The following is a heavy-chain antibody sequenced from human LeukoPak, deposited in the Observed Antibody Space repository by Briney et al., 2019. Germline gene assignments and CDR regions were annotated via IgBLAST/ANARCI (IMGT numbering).Heavy chain of an antibody. CDR2: MNPNSGNT. D-gene: IGHD3-10*01. Sequence: ASVKVSCKASGYTFTSYDINWVRQATGQGLEWMGWMNPNSGNTGYAQKFQGRVTMTRNTSISTAYMELSSLRSEDTAVYYCARGFHMVRGVIITLDFDYWGQGTLVTVSS. CDR3: ARGFHMVRGVIITLDFDY. V-gene: IGHV1-8*01. CDR1: GYTFTSYD. J-gene: IGHJ4*02.